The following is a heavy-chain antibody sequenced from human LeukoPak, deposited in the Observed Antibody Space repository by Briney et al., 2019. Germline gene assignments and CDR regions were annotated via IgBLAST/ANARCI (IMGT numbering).Heavy chain of an antibody. CDR3: ARDLFDY. J-gene: IGHJ4*02. Sequence: GGSLRLSCAVSGFTISNYWMSWVRQAPGKGQEWVATIKQDGSAEFYVDSVKGRFTISRDSAKNSLYLQMNSLRDDDTAVYYCARDLFDYWGQGTLVTVSS. CDR1: GFTISNYW. V-gene: IGHV3-7*01. CDR2: IKQDGSAE.